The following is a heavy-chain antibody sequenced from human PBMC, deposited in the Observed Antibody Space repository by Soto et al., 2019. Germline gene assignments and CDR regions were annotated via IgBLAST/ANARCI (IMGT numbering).Heavy chain of an antibody. CDR3: AKWPADTYYYDYYMDV. D-gene: IGHD2-2*01. Sequence: GGSLRLSCAATGLTFRSYAMSWVRQAPGKGLEWVSGISGSGGNTYYADSVKGRFTISRDNSKNTLYLQMNSLRDEDTAAYYCAKWPADTYYYDYYMDVWGKGTTVTVSS. J-gene: IGHJ6*03. V-gene: IGHV3-23*01. CDR2: ISGSGGNT. CDR1: GLTFRSYA.